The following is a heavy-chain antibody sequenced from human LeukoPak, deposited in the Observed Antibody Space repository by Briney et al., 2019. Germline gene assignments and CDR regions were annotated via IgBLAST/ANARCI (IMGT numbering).Heavy chain of an antibody. CDR3: ARDLSLDY. V-gene: IGHV4-59*01. CDR2: IYYSGST. Sequence: SQTLSLTCPVSGGSISSYYWSWIRQPPGKGLEWIGYIYYSGSTNYNPSLKSRVTISVDTSKNQFSLKLSSVTAADTAVYYCARDLSLDYWGQGTLGTFSS. J-gene: IGHJ4*02. CDR1: GGSISSYY.